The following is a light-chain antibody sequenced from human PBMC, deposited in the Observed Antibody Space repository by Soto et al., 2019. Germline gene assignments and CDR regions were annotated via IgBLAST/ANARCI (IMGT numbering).Light chain of an antibody. J-gene: IGKJ1*01. V-gene: IGKV3-20*01. CDR2: GAS. CDR1: QSVSSSY. Sequence: EIVLTQSPGTLSLSPGERATLSCRASQSVSSSYLAWYQQKPGQAPRLLIYGASSRATGIPDRFSGSGSGTDFTLTLSRLEPEDFAVYYCQQYGSSPLVTFGQGTKVEIK. CDR3: QQYGSSPLVT.